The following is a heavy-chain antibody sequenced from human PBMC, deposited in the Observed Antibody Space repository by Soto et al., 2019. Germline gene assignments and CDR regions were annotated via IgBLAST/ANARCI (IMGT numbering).Heavy chain of an antibody. Sequence: PSETLSLTCAVYGGSFSGYYWSWIRQPPGKGLEWIGEINHSGSTNYNPSLKSQVTISVDTSKNQFSLKLSSVTAADTAVYYCARSYCTNGVCYSVVLDYWGQGTLVTVSS. CDR1: GGSFSGYY. V-gene: IGHV4-34*01. J-gene: IGHJ4*02. D-gene: IGHD2-8*01. CDR2: INHSGST. CDR3: ARSYCTNGVCYSVVLDY.